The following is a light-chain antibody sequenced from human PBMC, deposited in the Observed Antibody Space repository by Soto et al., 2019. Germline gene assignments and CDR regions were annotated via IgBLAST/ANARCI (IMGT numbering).Light chain of an antibody. CDR3: QQYSNWPWT. Sequence: EIVMTQSPATLSVSPGEKATLSCRASQSVTSYLAWYQQTPGQAPRLLIQGASARATDVPARFSGSGSGTEFPLTISRLQSEDFAVYYGQQYSNWPWTFGQGTKVEI. V-gene: IGKV3-15*01. CDR2: GAS. J-gene: IGKJ1*01. CDR1: QSVTSY.